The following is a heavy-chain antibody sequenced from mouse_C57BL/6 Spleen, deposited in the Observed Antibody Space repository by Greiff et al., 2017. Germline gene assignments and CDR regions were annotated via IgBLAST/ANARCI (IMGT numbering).Heavy chain of an antibody. CDR3: ARSGVGAMDY. D-gene: IGHD1-1*02. CDR1: GFTFTDYY. J-gene: IGHJ4*01. V-gene: IGHV7-3*01. Sequence: KLVESGGGLVQPGGSLSLSCAASGFTFTDYYMSWVRQPPGKALEWLGFIRNKANGYTTEYSASVKGRFTISRDNSQSILYLQMNALRAEDSATYYCARSGVGAMDYWGQGTSVTVSS. CDR2: IRNKANGYTT.